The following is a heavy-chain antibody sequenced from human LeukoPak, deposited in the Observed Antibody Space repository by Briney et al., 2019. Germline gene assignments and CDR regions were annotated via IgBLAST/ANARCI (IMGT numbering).Heavy chain of an antibody. CDR2: INPDSGDT. D-gene: IGHD3-9*01. J-gene: IGHJ4*02. CDR1: GYIFTAYY. Sequence: ASVKVSCKASGYIFTAYYLHWVRQAPGQGLEWMGWINPDSGDTKFAQKFQGRASMTRDTSISTAYMELSGLRSDDTAYYFCARVQYYNILTGSFQYWGQGTLVTVSS. CDR3: ARVQYYNILTGSFQY. V-gene: IGHV1-2*02.